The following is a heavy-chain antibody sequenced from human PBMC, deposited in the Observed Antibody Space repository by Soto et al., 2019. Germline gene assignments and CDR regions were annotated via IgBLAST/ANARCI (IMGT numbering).Heavy chain of an antibody. CDR2: IIPILGIA. CDR1: GGTFSSYT. CDR3: AMEYCSSTSCYRDY. J-gene: IGHJ4*02. Sequence: QVQLVQSGAEVKKPGSSVKVSCKASGGTFSSYTISWVRQAPGQGLEWMGRIIPILGIANYAQKFQGRVTMTADKATSTADMELSSLRSEATSVYYCAMEYCSSTSCYRDYWGQGTLVTVSS. V-gene: IGHV1-69*02. D-gene: IGHD2-2*02.